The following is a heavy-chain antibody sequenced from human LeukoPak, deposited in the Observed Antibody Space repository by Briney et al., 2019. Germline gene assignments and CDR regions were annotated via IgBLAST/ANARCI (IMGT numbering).Heavy chain of an antibody. CDR2: INHSGST. J-gene: IGHJ4*02. V-gene: IGHV4-34*01. CDR3: AREGTYGSGSYPEYYFDY. Sequence: PSETLSLTCAVYGGSFSGYYWSWIRQPTGKGLEWIGEINHSGSTNYNPSLKSRVTISVDTSKNQFSLKLSSVTAADTAVYYCAREGTYGSGSYPEYYFDYWGQGTLVTVSS. CDR1: GGSFSGYY. D-gene: IGHD3-10*01.